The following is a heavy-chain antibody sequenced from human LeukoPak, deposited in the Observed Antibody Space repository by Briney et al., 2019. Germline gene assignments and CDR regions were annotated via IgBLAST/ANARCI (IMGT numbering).Heavy chain of an antibody. CDR2: MFYTGNI. CDR1: DGSITNYY. J-gene: IGHJ4*02. D-gene: IGHD3-10*01. Sequence: PPETLSPDCSVSDGSITNYYWSWIRQTPGRGLEWIGYMFYTGNINYNPSLKSRVTISIDTSRNRFSLRLTSVTAADTAVYYCATSSRPLWFGESGYWGRGVLVTVSS. CDR3: ATSSRPLWFGESGY. V-gene: IGHV4-59*01.